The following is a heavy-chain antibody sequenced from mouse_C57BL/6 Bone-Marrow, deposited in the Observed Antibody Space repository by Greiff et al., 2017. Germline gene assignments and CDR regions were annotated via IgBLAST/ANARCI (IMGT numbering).Heavy chain of an antibody. CDR2: IDPENGAT. D-gene: IGHD1-1*01. CDR3: TIYCYGSNAWFAY. Sequence: EVQLQQSGAELVRPGASVKLSCTASGFNIKDDYMHWVKQRPEQGLEWIGWIDPENGATESASKFQGKATITADTSSNTSYLQLSSLTSEDTAVYYCTIYCYGSNAWFAYWGQGTLVTVSA. J-gene: IGHJ3*01. V-gene: IGHV14-4*01. CDR1: GFNIKDDY.